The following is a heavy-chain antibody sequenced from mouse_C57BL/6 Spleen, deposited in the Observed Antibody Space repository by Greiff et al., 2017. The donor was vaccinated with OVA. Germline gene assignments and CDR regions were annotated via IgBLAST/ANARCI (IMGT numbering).Heavy chain of an antibody. CDR1: GFTFSDYY. V-gene: IGHV5-16*01. CDR3: ARDWRYFDV. CDR2: INYDGSST. J-gene: IGHJ1*03. Sequence: DVKLVESEGGLVQPGSSMKLSCTASGFTFSDYYMAWVRQVPEKGLEWVANINYDGSSTYYLDSLKSRFIISRDNAKNILYLQMSSLKSEDTATYYCARDWRYFDVWGTGTTVTVSS.